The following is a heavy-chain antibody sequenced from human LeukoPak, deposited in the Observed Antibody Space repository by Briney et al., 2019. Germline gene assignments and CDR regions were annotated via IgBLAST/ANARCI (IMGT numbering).Heavy chain of an antibody. CDR1: GFTFSSLV. Sequence: QPGGSVTRSGAASGFTFSSLVRSWPPQAPGRGRVGCSPLSGSGDTTYYAESVRGRFTISRDISKNTLYLQMNSLRAEDTAVYYCARDLPDSYGPEGNWYFDLWGRGTLVTVSS. V-gene: IGHV3-23*01. J-gene: IGHJ2*01. CDR3: ARDLPDSYGPEGNWYFDL. CDR2: LSGSGDTT. D-gene: IGHD5-18*01.